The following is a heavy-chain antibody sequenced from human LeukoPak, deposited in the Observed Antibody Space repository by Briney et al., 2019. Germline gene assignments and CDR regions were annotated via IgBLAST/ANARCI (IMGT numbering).Heavy chain of an antibody. CDR1: GFSFSNSY. Sequence: GGSLRLSCVVSGFSFSNSYMTWIRQTPGKGLESLAYISGSGSDIYYADSVKGRFTISRDNSKNTLYLHMNRLRAEDTAVYYCAKDPNRYDSSIYYCAYWGQGTLVTVSS. CDR2: ISGSGSDI. V-gene: IGHV3-11*04. J-gene: IGHJ4*02. D-gene: IGHD3-22*01. CDR3: AKDPNRYDSSIYYCAY.